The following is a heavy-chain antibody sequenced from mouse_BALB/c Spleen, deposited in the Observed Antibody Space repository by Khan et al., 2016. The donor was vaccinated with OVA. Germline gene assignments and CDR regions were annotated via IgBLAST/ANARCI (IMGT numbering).Heavy chain of an antibody. Sequence: QVRLQQSGAELVKPGASVKMSCKASGYTFSTYCIHWVKQRPGQGLEWIGYINPSSGYTYYNQRFNDKATLTVDKSSSTAYMQLSSLTSEDSAVYCCARDRIDYWGQGTTLTVSS. CDR1: GYTFSTYC. J-gene: IGHJ2*01. V-gene: IGHV1-7*01. CDR2: INPSSGYT. CDR3: ARDRIDY.